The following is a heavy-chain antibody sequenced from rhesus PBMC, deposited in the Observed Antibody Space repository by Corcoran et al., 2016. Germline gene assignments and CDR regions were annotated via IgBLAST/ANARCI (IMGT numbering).Heavy chain of an antibody. V-gene: IGHV4-93*02. D-gene: IGHD3-9*01. J-gene: IGHJ4*01. CDR1: GGSISSSNW. CDR3: ARRDGVLDY. CDR2: IFGSGGST. Sequence: QVQLQESGPAVVKPSETLSLTCAVSGGSISSSNWWTWIRQSPGKGLEWIGGIFGSGGSTEDNPSLKNLVTSSIDASKNQFSLKLSSVTAACTAVYYCARRDGVLDYWGQGVLVTVSS.